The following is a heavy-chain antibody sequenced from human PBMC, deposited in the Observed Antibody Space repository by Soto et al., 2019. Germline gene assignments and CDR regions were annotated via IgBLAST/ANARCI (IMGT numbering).Heavy chain of an antibody. CDR3: ARAAREMATTPHGY. CDR1: GFTFRNFA. Sequence: EVQLVESGGGQVRPGGSLRLSCAVSGFTFRNFAMNWVRQAPGKGLEWVSSISSTGGSIYYAESLKGRFTVSRDNAQNFLYLQMNRLRVEDMAVYYCARAAREMATTPHGYWGQGTLVTVSS. D-gene: IGHD5-12*01. J-gene: IGHJ4*02. CDR2: ISSTGGSI. V-gene: IGHV3-21*06.